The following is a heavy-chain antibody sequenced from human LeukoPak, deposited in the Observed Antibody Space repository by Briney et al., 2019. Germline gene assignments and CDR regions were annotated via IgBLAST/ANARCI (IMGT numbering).Heavy chain of an antibody. V-gene: IGHV4-59*01. Sequence: PSETLSLTCTVSGGSISSYYWSWIRQPPGKGLEWIGYIYDSGSTNYNPSLKSRVTISVDTSKNQFSLKLSSVTAADTAVYYCARATGGGDYVQAPTDYYYYMDVWGKGTTVTISS. D-gene: IGHD4-17*01. CDR3: ARATGGGDYVQAPTDYYYYMDV. CDR2: IYDSGST. J-gene: IGHJ6*03. CDR1: GGSISSYY.